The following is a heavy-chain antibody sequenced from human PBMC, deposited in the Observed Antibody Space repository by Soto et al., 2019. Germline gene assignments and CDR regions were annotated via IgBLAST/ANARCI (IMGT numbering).Heavy chain of an antibody. CDR2: IIPILGIA. V-gene: IGHV1-69*02. Sequence: QVQLVQSGADVKKPGSSVKVSCKASGGTFSSYTISWVRQAPGQGLEWMGMIIPILGIANYAQKFQGRVTITADKSTSTAYMELSSLRSEDTAVYYCARRDILTGSDAFDIWGQGTMVTVSS. D-gene: IGHD3-9*01. CDR1: GGTFSSYT. CDR3: ARRDILTGSDAFDI. J-gene: IGHJ3*02.